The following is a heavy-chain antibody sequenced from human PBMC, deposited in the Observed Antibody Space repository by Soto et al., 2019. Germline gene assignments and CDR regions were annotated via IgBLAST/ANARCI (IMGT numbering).Heavy chain of an antibody. CDR3: ARETYYGSGSYYNYYYGMDV. CDR1: GYRFTGYY. Sequence: SAEVTWKACGYRFTGYYMRWVRQAAGQGLECMGWINPNSGGTNYAQKFQGWVTMTRDTSISTAYMELSRLRSDDTAVYYCARETYYGSGSYYNYYYGMDVWGQGTTVTLSS. V-gene: IGHV1-2*04. D-gene: IGHD3-10*01. J-gene: IGHJ6*02. CDR2: INPNSGGT.